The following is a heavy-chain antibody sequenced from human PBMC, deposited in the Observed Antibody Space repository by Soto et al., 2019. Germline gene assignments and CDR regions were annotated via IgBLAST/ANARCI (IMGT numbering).Heavy chain of an antibody. V-gene: IGHV4-31*03. CDR1: GGSISSGDYY. D-gene: IGHD3-3*01. J-gene: IGHJ5*02. CDR3: ARWWSGSRQGFDP. CDR2: IYYSGST. Sequence: QVQLQESGPGLVKPSQTLSLTCTVSGGSISSGDYYWSWIRQHPGKGLEWIGYIYYSGSTYYNPSLKSRVTISVDTSKNQFYLKLNSVTAADTAVYYCARWWSGSRQGFDPWGQGTLVTVSS.